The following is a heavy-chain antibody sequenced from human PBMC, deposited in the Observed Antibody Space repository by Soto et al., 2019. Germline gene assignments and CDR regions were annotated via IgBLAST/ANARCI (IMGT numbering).Heavy chain of an antibody. CDR3: ARAESGSSGWYAEGYGMDV. D-gene: IGHD6-19*01. J-gene: IGHJ6*02. CDR1: GFTFSSYA. Sequence: QVQLVESGGGVVQPGRSLRLSCAASGFTFSSYAMHWVRQAPGKGLEWVAVISYDGSNKYYADSVKGRFTISRDNSKNTQYLQMNSLRAEDTAVYYCARAESGSSGWYAEGYGMDVWGQGTTVTVSS. CDR2: ISYDGSNK. V-gene: IGHV3-30-3*01.